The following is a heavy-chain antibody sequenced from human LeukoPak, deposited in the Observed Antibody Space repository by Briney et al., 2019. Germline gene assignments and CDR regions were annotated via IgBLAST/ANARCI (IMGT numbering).Heavy chain of an antibody. Sequence: GASVKVSCKASGYTFTSYDINWVRQATGQGLEWMGWMNPNSGNTAYAQKFQGRVTITADESTSTAYMELSSLRSEDTAVYYCARVNFGFYDSSEDWGQGTLVTVSS. CDR2: MNPNSGNT. J-gene: IGHJ4*02. CDR1: GYTFTSYD. CDR3: ARVNFGFYDSSED. D-gene: IGHD3-22*01. V-gene: IGHV1-8*03.